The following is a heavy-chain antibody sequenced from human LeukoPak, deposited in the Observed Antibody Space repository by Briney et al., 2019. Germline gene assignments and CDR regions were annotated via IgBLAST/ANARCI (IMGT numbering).Heavy chain of an antibody. CDR2: IYPGDSDT. V-gene: IGHV5-51*01. CDR1: GYSFTSYW. Sequence: GESLKISCKGSGYSFTSYWIGWVRQMPGKGLEWMGIIYPGDSDTRYSPSFQGQVTISADKSISTAYLQWSSQKASDTAMYYCARRVTTSDDAFDIWGQGTMVTISS. D-gene: IGHD1-14*01. J-gene: IGHJ3*02. CDR3: ARRVTTSDDAFDI.